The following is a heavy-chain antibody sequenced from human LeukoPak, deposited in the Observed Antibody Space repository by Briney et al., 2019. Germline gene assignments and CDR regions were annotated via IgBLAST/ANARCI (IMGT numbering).Heavy chain of an antibody. CDR1: GFIFSTYD. D-gene: IGHD6-19*01. J-gene: IGHJ3*01. CDR3: ARENVAVAVHAFDL. Sequence: PGGSLRLSCVASGFIFSTYDMHWVRQTPGKGLEWLAVTWYDGRNKFADSVKGRFTISRDRSKNTLYLHMNGLGADDTAVYYCARENVAVAVHAFDLWGQGTMVTVSS. V-gene: IGHV3-33*01. CDR2: TWYDGRNK.